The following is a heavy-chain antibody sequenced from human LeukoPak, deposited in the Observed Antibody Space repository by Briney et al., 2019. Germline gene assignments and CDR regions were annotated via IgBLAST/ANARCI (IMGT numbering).Heavy chain of an antibody. V-gene: IGHV3-30*02. CDR1: GFTFSSYG. CDR2: IRYDGSNK. CDR3: ANLIFGVVVVDY. Sequence: GGSLRLSCAASGFTFSSYGMHWVRQAPGKGLEWVAFIRYDGSNKYYVDSVKGRFTISRDNSKYTLYLQMNSLRAEDTAVYYCANLIFGVVVVDYWGQGTLVTVSS. D-gene: IGHD3-3*01. J-gene: IGHJ4*02.